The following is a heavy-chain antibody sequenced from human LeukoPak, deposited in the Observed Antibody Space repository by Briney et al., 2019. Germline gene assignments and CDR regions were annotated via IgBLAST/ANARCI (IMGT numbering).Heavy chain of an antibody. CDR1: GFILSNYA. CDR2: ISGGGGGT. Sequence: PGGSLRLSCATSGFILSNYAMSWVRQAPGKGPEWVSGISGGGGGTYYADSVKGRFTISRANSKNTLYLQMNSLRAEDTAIYYCAKDRYVVTVESSSWFCFDYWGQGTLVTVSS. D-gene: IGHD6-13*01. V-gene: IGHV3-23*01. J-gene: IGHJ4*02. CDR3: AKDRYVVTVESSSWFCFDY.